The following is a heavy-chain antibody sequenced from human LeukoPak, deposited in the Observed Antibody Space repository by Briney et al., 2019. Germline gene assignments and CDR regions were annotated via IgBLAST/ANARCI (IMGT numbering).Heavy chain of an antibody. CDR3: ARGYDYVWGSYFDY. Sequence: PSETLSLTRTVSGYSISSGYYWGWIRQPPGKGLEWIGSIYHSGSTYYNPSLKSRVTISVDTSKNQFSLKLSSVTAADTAVYYCARGYDYVWGSYFDYWGQGTLVTVSS. CDR2: IYHSGST. J-gene: IGHJ4*02. V-gene: IGHV4-38-2*02. CDR1: GYSISSGYY. D-gene: IGHD3-16*01.